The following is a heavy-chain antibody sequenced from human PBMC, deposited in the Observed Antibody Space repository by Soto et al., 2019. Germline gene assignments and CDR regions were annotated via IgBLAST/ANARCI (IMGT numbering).Heavy chain of an antibody. CDR2: ISSSSSYI. CDR3: ARDSEYSYGVFYYYYGVDV. V-gene: IGHV3-21*01. D-gene: IGHD5-18*01. J-gene: IGHJ6*02. Sequence: GGSLRLSCAASGFTFSSYSMNWVRQAPGKGLEWVSSISSSSSYIYYADSVKGRFTISRDNAKNSLYLQMNSLRAEDTAVYYCARDSEYSYGVFYYYYGVDVWGQGTTVTVSS. CDR1: GFTFSSYS.